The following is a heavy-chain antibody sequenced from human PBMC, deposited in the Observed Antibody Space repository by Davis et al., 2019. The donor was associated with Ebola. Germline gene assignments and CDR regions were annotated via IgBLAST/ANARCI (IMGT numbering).Heavy chain of an antibody. D-gene: IGHD1-1*01. CDR2: INPNSGGT. J-gene: IGHJ3*02. V-gene: IGHV1-2*06. CDR1: GYTFTNYY. CDR3: ARNNWNLGLDAFDI. Sequence: AASVKVSCKASGYTFTNYYMHWVRQAPGQGLEWMGRINPNSGGTNYAQKVQGRVTMTTDTSTSTAYMELRGLRSDDTAAYYCARNNWNLGLDAFDIWGQGTMVTVSS.